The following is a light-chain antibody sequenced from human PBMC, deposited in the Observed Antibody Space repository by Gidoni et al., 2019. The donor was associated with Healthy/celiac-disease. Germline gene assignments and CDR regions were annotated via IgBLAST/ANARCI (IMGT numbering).Light chain of an antibody. CDR2: EVS. J-gene: IGLJ3*02. V-gene: IGLV2-8*01. CDR1: SSYVGGYNY. Sequence: QSALTQPPSASGSPGQSVTISCTGTSSYVGGYNYVSWYQQHPGKAPKLMIYEVSKRPSGVPDRFSGSKSGNTASLTVSGLQAEDEADYYCSSYAGSRLGFGGGTKLTVL. CDR3: SSYAGSRLG.